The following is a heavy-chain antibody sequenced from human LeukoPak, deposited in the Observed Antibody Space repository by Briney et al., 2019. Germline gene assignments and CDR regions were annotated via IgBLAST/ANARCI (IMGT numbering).Heavy chain of an antibody. CDR2: IKQDGSEK. V-gene: IGHV3-7*02. CDR3: AAGYYGSGSYYNNYFQH. J-gene: IGHJ1*01. CDR1: GVTFSRYW. D-gene: IGHD3-10*01. Sequence: GGSLRLSCAASGVTFSRYWMSWVRQAPGKGLEWVANIKQDGSEKYYVDSVKGRFTISRDNAKNSLYLQMNSLRAEDTAVYYCAAGYYGSGSYYNNYFQHWGQGTLVTVSS.